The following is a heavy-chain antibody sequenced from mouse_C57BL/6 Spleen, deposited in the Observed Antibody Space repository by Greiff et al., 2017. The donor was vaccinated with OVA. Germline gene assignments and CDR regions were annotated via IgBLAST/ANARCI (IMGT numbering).Heavy chain of an antibody. CDR2: SRHTANDSTT. D-gene: IGHD2-4*01. CDR3: ARDGRDYDGGLGAMDY. CDR1: GFTFSDFY. V-gene: IGHV7-1*01. J-gene: IGHJ4*01. Sequence: EVQGVESGGGLVQSGRSLRLSCATSGFTFSDFYMEWVRPAPGKGLEWIAASRHTANDSTTEYSASVKGRFIVSSDTSPRILYLQMNALRAEDTAIYYCARDGRDYDGGLGAMDYWGQGTSVTVSS.